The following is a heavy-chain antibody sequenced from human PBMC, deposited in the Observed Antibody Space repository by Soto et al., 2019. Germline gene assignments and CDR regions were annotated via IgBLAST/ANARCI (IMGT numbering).Heavy chain of an antibody. CDR3: ARAYTWGVAVAGT. Sequence: SVKVSCKASGFTFTSSAVQWVRQARGQRLEWIGWIVVGSGNTNYAQKFQERVTITRDMSTSTAYMELSSLRSEDTAVYYCARAYTWGVAVAGTWGPGTLVTLSS. CDR2: IVVGSGNT. CDR1: GFTFTSSA. D-gene: IGHD6-19*01. V-gene: IGHV1-58*01. J-gene: IGHJ4*02.